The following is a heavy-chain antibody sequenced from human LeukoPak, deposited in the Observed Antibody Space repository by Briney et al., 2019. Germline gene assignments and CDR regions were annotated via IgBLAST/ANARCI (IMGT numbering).Heavy chain of an antibody. J-gene: IGHJ4*02. CDR2: INPSGGST. D-gene: IGHD3/OR15-3a*01. CDR1: GYTFTGYY. Sequence: ASVKVSCKASGYTFTGYYMHWVRQAPGQGLEWMGIINPSGGSTSYAQKFQGRVTMTRDTSTSTVYMELSSLRSEDTAVYYCARETRTGGYDYWGQGTLVTVSS. V-gene: IGHV1-46*01. CDR3: ARETRTGGYDY.